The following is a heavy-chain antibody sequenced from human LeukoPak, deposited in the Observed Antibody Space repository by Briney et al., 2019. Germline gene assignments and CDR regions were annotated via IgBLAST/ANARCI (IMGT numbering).Heavy chain of an antibody. CDR2: IYYSGST. CDR1: GGSISSYY. Sequence: SETLSLTCTVSGGSISSYYWSWIRQPPGKGLEWIGYIYYSGSTNYNPSLKSRVTISVDTSKNQFSLKLSSVTAADTAVYYCASGSVDYDFWSGYYLYYYYMDVWGKGTTVTVS. D-gene: IGHD3-3*01. V-gene: IGHV4-59*01. J-gene: IGHJ6*03. CDR3: ASGSVDYDFWSGYYLYYYYMDV.